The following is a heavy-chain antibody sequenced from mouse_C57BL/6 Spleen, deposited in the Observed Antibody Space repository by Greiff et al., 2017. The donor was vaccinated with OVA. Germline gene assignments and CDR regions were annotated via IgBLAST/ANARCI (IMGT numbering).Heavy chain of an antibody. CDR2: ISYDGSN. D-gene: IGHD1-1*01. Sequence: ESGPGLVKPSQSLSLTCSVTGYSITSGYYWNWIRQFPGNKLEWMGYISYDGSNNYNPSLKNRISITRDTSKNQFFLKLNSVTTEDTATYYCAVITTVVAPFDYWGQGTTRTVSS. CDR1: GYSITSGYY. CDR3: AVITTVVAPFDY. V-gene: IGHV3-6*01. J-gene: IGHJ2*01.